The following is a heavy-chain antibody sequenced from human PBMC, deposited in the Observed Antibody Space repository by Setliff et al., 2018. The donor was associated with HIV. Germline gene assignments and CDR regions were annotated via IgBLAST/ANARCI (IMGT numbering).Heavy chain of an antibody. CDR2: INPNSGGT. CDR3: ARDPGYKSTWYGVFDI. V-gene: IGHV1-2*02. D-gene: IGHD6-13*01. CDR1: GYTFSDYY. J-gene: IGHJ3*02. Sequence: ASVKVSCKASGYTFSDYYMLWVRQAPGQGLEWMGWINPNSGGTNYAQKFQGRVNMTRDTSISTIYMELSRLRSDDTAVYYCARDPGYKSTWYGVFDIWGQGTMVTVSS.